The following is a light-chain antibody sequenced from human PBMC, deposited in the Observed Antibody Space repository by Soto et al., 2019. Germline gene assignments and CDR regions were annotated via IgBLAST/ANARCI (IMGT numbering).Light chain of an antibody. V-gene: IGLV2-23*01. CDR2: EGS. J-gene: IGLJ3*02. Sequence: QSVLTQPASVSGSPGQSITISCTGTSSDVGSYNLVSWYQQHPGKAPKLMMYEGSKRPSGLSNRFSGSKSGNTASLTIPGLQAEDEADYYCCSYAGSSTWVFGGGTKLTVL. CDR3: CSYAGSSTWV. CDR1: SSDVGSYNL.